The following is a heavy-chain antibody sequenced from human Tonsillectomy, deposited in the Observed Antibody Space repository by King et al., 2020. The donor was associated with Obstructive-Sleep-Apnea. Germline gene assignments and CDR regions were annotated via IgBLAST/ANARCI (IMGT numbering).Heavy chain of an antibody. CDR1: GYNFSNYW. CDR3: ARSMYYFNALDV. CDR2: IYPGDSDP. V-gene: IGHV5-51*01. J-gene: IGHJ6*02. Sequence: VQLVESGAEVKKPGESLKISCTGSGYNFSNYWIGWVRQMPGKGLDWMGNIYPGDSDPTYSPSFQGQVTISADKSISTAYLQWSSLKASDTAMYYCARSMYYFNALDVWGQGTTVTVSS.